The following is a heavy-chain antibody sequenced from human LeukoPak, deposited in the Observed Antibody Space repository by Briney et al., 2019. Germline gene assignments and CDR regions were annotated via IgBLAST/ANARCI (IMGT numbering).Heavy chain of an antibody. CDR2: ISSSSSYI. V-gene: IGHV3-21*01. D-gene: IGHD1-1*01. Sequence: PGGSLRLSCAASGFTFSSYSMSWVRQAPGKGLEWVSSISSSSSYIYYADSVKGRFTISTDNDKNSLYLQMNSLRDEDTAVYYCARGGGEIWNDNYWGQGTLVTVSS. CDR1: GFTFSSYS. CDR3: ARGGGEIWNDNY. J-gene: IGHJ4*02.